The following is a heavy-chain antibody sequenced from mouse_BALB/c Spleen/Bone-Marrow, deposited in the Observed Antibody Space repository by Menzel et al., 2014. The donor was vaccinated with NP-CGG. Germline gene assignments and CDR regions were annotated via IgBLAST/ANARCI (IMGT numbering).Heavy chain of an antibody. Sequence: VQLKQSGAELVRPGVSVKISCKGSGYTFXDYAMHWVKQSHAKSLEWIGVISTYYGDASYNQKFKGKATMTVDKSSSTAYMELARLTSEDSAIYYCARRADSSGYVDAMDYWGQGTSVTVSS. CDR1: GYTFXDYA. V-gene: IGHV1S137*01. CDR2: ISTYYGDA. CDR3: ARRADSSGYVDAMDY. D-gene: IGHD3-2*01. J-gene: IGHJ4*01.